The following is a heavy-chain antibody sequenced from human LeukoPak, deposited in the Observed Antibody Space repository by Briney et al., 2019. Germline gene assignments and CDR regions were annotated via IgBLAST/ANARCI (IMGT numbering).Heavy chain of an antibody. CDR1: GGSISSSDYY. Sequence: SETLSLTCAVSGGSISSSDYYWGLIRQPPGKGLEWIGRISYSGTSYYNPSLKRRVTISVDTSNNQFSLKMTSVTAADTAVYYCARLIHSYYYDSSGYYPYYYMDVWGKGTTVTVSS. D-gene: IGHD3-22*01. J-gene: IGHJ6*03. V-gene: IGHV4-39*01. CDR3: ARLIHSYYYDSSGYYPYYYMDV. CDR2: ISYSGTS.